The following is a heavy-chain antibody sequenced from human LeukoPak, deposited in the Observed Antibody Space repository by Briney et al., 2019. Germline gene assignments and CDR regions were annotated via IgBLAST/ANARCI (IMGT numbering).Heavy chain of an antibody. CDR2: IIPILGTA. CDR3: ARETPPGLLGDY. CDR1: GGTFSSYA. D-gene: IGHD1-26*01. J-gene: IGHJ4*02. V-gene: IGHV1-69*13. Sequence: SVKVSCKASGGTFSSYAISWVRQAPGQGLEWMGGIIPILGTANYAQKFQGRVTITADESTSTAYMELSSLRSEDTAVYYCARETPPGLLGDYWGQGTLVTVSS.